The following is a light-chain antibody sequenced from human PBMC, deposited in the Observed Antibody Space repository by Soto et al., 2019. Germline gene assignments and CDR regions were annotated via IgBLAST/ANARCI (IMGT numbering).Light chain of an antibody. J-gene: IGKJ1*01. CDR1: QSVSSSY. CDR2: GAS. Sequence: EIVLTQSPGTLSLSPGERATLSCRASQSVSSSYLAWYQQKPGQAPRLLIYGASSRATGIPDRFSGSGSGTVFTLTISRLEPEDFAVYYCQQYGSSQGWTFGQGTKVDIK. CDR3: QQYGSSQGWT. V-gene: IGKV3-20*01.